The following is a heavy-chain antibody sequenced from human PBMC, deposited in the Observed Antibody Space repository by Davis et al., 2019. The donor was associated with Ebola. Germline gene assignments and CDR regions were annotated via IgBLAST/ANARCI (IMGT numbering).Heavy chain of an antibody. V-gene: IGHV3-23*01. CDR3: AKDRFARAYNWNYFDY. Sequence: PGGSLRLSCAASGFTFSSYAMSWVRQAPGKGLEWVSTISGSGGSTYYADSVKGRFTISRDNSKNTLYLQMNSLRAEDTAVYYCAKDRFARAYNWNYFDYWGQGTLVTVSS. CDR2: ISGSGGST. CDR1: GFTFSSYA. D-gene: IGHD1-20*01. J-gene: IGHJ4*02.